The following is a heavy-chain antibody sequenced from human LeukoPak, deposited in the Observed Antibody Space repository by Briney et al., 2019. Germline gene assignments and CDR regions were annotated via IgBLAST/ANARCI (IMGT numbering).Heavy chain of an antibody. V-gene: IGHV4-39*07. CDR2: IYYSGST. CDR1: GGSISSSSYY. CDR3: ATVDYGDYRLDY. Sequence: SETLSLTCTVSGGSISSSSYYWGWIRQPPGKGLEWIGSIYYSGSTYYNPSLKSRVTISVDTSKNQFSLKLSSVTAADTAVYYCATVDYGDYRLDYWGQGTLVTVSS. J-gene: IGHJ4*02. D-gene: IGHD4-17*01.